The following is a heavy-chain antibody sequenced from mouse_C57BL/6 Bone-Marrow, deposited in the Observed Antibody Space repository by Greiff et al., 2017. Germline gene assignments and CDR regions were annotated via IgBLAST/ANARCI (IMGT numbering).Heavy chain of an antibody. CDR2: IYPGSGST. CDR1: GYTFTSYW. J-gene: IGHJ1*03. CDR3: ARGVRYPDWYFDV. Sequence: QVQLQQPGAELVKPGASVKMSCKASGYTFTSYWITWVKQRPGQGLEWIGDIYPGSGSTNYNEKFKSKATVTVDTSSSTAYMQLSSLTSEDSAVYYCARGVRYPDWYFDVWGTGTTVTVSS. V-gene: IGHV1-55*01. D-gene: IGHD2-14*01.